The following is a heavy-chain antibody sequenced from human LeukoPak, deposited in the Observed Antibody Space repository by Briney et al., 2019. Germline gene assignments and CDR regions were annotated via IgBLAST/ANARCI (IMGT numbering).Heavy chain of an antibody. D-gene: IGHD3-3*01. CDR3: ARVPNDFWSGYLNWFDP. Sequence: PSETLSLTCAVYGGSFSGYYWSWIRQPPGKGLEWIGEINHSGSTNYNPSLKSRVTISVDTSKNQFSLKLSSVTAADTAVYYCARVPNDFWSGYLNWFDPWGQGTLVTVSS. CDR1: GGSFSGYY. V-gene: IGHV4-34*01. CDR2: INHSGST. J-gene: IGHJ5*02.